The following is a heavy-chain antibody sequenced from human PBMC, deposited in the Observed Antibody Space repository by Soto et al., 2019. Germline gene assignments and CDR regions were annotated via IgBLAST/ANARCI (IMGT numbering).Heavy chain of an antibody. CDR3: KSGSYYECVHY. J-gene: IGHJ4*02. Sequence: QVQLVESGGGVVQPGRYLRLSCAASGFTFSSYAMHWVRQAPGKGLEWVAVISYDGSNKYYADSVKGRFTISRDNSKNTLYLQMNSLRAEDTAVYYCKSGSYYECVHYWGQGTLVTVSS. CDR1: GFTFSSYA. CDR2: ISYDGSNK. D-gene: IGHD1-26*01. V-gene: IGHV3-30-3*01.